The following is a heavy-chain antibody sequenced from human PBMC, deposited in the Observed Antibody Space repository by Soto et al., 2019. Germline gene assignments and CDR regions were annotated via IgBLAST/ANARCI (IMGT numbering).Heavy chain of an antibody. V-gene: IGHV3-23*01. CDR2: FSGSGGNI. CDR1: GFTFSTHA. D-gene: IGHD3-3*01. J-gene: IGHJ6*02. Sequence: GGSLRLSCVASGFTFSTHAVSWVRQAPGKGLEWVSTFSGSGGNIYYAESVKGRLTISRDDSKNTLYLHMNSLRVEDTAVYYCAKDPPWTVGPLAMDVWGQGTTVTVSS. CDR3: AKDPPWTVGPLAMDV.